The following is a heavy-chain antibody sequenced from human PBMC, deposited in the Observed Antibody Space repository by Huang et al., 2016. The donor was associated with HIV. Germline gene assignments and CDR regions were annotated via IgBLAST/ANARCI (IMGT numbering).Heavy chain of an antibody. CDR3: ARKEELDY. J-gene: IGHJ4*02. CDR2: ISDEATTV. Sequence: QVQLVESGGGLVKPGGSLRLSCAASGFTFSDYSMSWIRQAPGRGLEWVSYISDEATTVYYADSVKGRSTISRDDAKSSLYLQMTSLRAEDTAVYYCARKEELDYWGQGTLVTVSS. V-gene: IGHV3-11*01. CDR1: GFTFSDYS.